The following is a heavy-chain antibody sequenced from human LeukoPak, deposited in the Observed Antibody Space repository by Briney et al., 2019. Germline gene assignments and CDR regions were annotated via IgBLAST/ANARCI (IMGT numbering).Heavy chain of an antibody. J-gene: IGHJ4*02. CDR3: TRDKDWILYYW. V-gene: IGHV3-74*01. CDR2: ISHDGTVT. D-gene: IGHD2-8*01. CDR1: GFTFSSYV. Sequence: PGGSLRLSCAASGFTFSSYVMNWVRQVPGQGLAWVSRISHDGTVTSYAGSVKGRFTISRDNTKNILYLQMDSLRAEDTALYYCTRDKDWILYYWWGQGTLVTVSS.